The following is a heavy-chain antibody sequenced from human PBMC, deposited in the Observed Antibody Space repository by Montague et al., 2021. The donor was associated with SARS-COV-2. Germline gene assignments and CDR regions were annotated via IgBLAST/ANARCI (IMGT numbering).Heavy chain of an antibody. CDR3: ARHPLVYCSSTSCYVG. D-gene: IGHD2-2*01. CDR1: GGSISSSSYY. CDR2: IYYSGST. J-gene: IGHJ4*02. Sequence: SETLSLTCTVSGGSISSSSYYWGWIRQPPGKGLEWIGSIYYSGSTYYNPSLKSRVTISVDTSKNQFSLKLSSVTAADTAVYYCARHPLVYCSSTSCYVGWGQGTLVTVSS. V-gene: IGHV4-39*01.